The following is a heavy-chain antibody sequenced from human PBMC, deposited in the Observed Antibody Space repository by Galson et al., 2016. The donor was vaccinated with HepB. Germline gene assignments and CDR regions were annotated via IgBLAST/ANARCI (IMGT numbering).Heavy chain of an antibody. CDR2: INGGNGDI. Sequence: SVKVSCKASGYIFSNFPMHWVRQAPGQRLEWMGWINGGNGDIRYSQKFQGRITITRDTSATTVYLELSSLTSEDTAVYYCARAPGRRTVRRKGLRLKEEWGESTPINRFDPWGQGTLVTVSS. CDR1: GYIFSNFP. D-gene: IGHD3-3*01. V-gene: IGHV1-3*01. J-gene: IGHJ5*02. CDR3: ARAPGRRTVRRKGLRLKEEWGESTPINRFDP.